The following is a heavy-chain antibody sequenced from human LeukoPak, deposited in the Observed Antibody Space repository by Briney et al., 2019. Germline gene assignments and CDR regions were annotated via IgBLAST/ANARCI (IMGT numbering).Heavy chain of an antibody. CDR3: ARALGDI. Sequence: GGSLRLSCAASGFTFSTYWMHWVRQAPGKGPVWVSRINGDGSSTSYGDSVKGRFTTSRDNAKNTLYLQMNGLRVEDTAVYYCARALGDIRGQGTLVTVSS. CDR1: GFTFSTYW. J-gene: IGHJ4*02. V-gene: IGHV3-74*01. CDR2: INGDGSST.